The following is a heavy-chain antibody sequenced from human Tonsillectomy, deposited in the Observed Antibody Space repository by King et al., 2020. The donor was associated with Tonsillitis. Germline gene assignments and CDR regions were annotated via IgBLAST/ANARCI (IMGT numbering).Heavy chain of an antibody. J-gene: IGHJ4*02. CDR2: VDPEDGET. CDR3: ATEYRGWPHEPFDY. CDR1: GYTLTELS. Sequence: QLVQSGAEVKKPGASVKVSCQVSGYTLTELSMHWVRQAPGKGLEWMGGVDPEDGETIYAQKFQCRVTMTEETSTDTAYMELSSLRSEDTAVYYCATEYRGWPHEPFDYWGQGTLVTVSS. D-gene: IGHD5-12*01. V-gene: IGHV1-24*01.